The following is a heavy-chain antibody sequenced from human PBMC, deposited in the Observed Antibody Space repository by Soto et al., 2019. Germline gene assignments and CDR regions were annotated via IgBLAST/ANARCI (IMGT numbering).Heavy chain of an antibody. D-gene: IGHD6-13*01. CDR2: IDWDHDK. J-gene: IGHJ4*02. Sequence: SGPTLVNPTQTLTLTCTFSGFSLSTSGMCVSWIRQPPGKALEWLARIDWDHDKYYSTSLKTRLTISKDTSKNQVVLTMTNMDPVDTATYYCARMGGDSNSPGYFDYWGQGTLVTVSS. CDR1: GFSLSTSGMC. V-gene: IGHV2-70*11. CDR3: ARMGGDSNSPGYFDY.